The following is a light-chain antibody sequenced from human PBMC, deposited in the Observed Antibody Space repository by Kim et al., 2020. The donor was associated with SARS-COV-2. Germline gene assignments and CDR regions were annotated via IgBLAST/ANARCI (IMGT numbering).Light chain of an antibody. Sequence: SYELTQPPSVSLAPGETARFTCGGDKIGDINVHWYQQRPGQAPELVISDDSERPSGIPERFYGSYSGNTATLTINRVEAVDEADYYYEVWDGSSDHWVFGGGTQQTV. V-gene: IGLV3-21*02. CDR1: KIGDIN. CDR3: EVWDGSSDHWV. CDR2: DDS. J-gene: IGLJ3*02.